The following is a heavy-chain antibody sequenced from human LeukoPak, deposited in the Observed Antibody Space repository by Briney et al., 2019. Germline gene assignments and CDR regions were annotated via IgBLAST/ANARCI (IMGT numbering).Heavy chain of an antibody. CDR2: ISGDGGST. D-gene: IGHD6-19*01. CDR3: AKDISGYSSGSVTDD. CDR1: GFTFDDYA. J-gene: IGHJ4*02. V-gene: IGHV3-43*02. Sequence: QPGGSLRLSCAASGFTFDDYAMHWVRQAPGKGLEWVSLISGDGGSTYYADSVKGRFTISRDNSKNSLYLQMNSLRTEDTALYYCAKDISGYSSGSVTDDWGQGTLVTVSS.